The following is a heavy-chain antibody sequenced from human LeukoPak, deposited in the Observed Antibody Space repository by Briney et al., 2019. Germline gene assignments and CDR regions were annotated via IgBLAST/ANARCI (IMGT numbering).Heavy chain of an antibody. CDR2: IGTAGDT. CDR3: ARDAAYCSGGSCYNWFDP. V-gene: IGHV3-13*01. D-gene: IGHD2-15*01. CDR1: GFTFSSYD. Sequence: GGSLRLSCAASGFTFSSYDMHWVRQATGKGLEWVSAIGTAGDTYYPGSVKGRFTISRENAKNSLYLQMNSLRAGDTAVYYCARDAAYCSGGSCYNWFDPWGQGTLVTVSS. J-gene: IGHJ5*02.